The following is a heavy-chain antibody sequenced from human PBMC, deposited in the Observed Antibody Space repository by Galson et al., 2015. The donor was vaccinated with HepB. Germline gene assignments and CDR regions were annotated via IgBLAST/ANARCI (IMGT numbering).Heavy chain of an antibody. Sequence: SLRLSCAASGFTFSSYIMHWVRQAPGKGLGWVAVISDDGSNKDYADSVKGRFTISRDNSKNTLYLQMNSLRAEDTAVYDCARDGPNGGYSYGQLRPDAFDIWGQGTLVTVSS. CDR3: ARDGPNGGYSYGQLRPDAFDI. V-gene: IGHV3-30*04. D-gene: IGHD5-18*01. CDR2: ISDDGSNK. CDR1: GFTFSSYI. J-gene: IGHJ3*02.